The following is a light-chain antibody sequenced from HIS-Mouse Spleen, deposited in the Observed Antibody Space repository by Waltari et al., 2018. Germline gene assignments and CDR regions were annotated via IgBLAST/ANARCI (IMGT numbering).Light chain of an antibody. J-gene: IGLJ3*02. CDR2: EGS. V-gene: IGLV2-23*01. CDR3: CSYAGSSTWV. Sequence: QSALTQPASVSGSPGPSITISCTGTSSDVGSYNLLPWYQQHPGKAPKLMIYEGSKRPSGVSNRFSGSKSGNTASLTISGLQAEDEADYYCCSYAGSSTWVFGGGTKLTVL. CDR1: SSDVGSYNL.